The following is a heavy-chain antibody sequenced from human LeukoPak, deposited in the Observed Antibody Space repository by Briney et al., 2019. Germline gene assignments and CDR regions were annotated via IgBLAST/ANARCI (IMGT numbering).Heavy chain of an antibody. V-gene: IGHV4-39*01. J-gene: IGHJ3*02. CDR1: GGSITINYY. CDR3: ARHRWKLYDAFDI. CDR2: IYYDGST. Sequence: SETLSLTCTVSGGSITINYYWGWIRQPPGKGLEWVGNIYYDGSTYYNPSLKSRVTISVDTSKNQFSLKLSSVTAADTAVYYCARHRWKLYDAFDIWGQGTMVTVSS. D-gene: IGHD2-15*01.